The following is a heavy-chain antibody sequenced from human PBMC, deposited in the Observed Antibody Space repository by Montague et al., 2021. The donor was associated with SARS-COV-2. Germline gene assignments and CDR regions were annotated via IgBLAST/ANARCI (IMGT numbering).Heavy chain of an antibody. J-gene: IGHJ3*01. V-gene: IGHV3-21*01. D-gene: IGHD3-10*01. CDR1: GFAFISYT. CDR2: ITVSGSYI. CDR3: ARALMINMVADGAFDV. Sequence: SLRLSCAASGFAFISYTMNWVRQAPGKGLEWVSSITVSGSYIYYADSVKGRFAISRDNAKNSPYLQMNSLRAEDTAVYYCARALMINMVADGAFDVWGPGTMVTVSS.